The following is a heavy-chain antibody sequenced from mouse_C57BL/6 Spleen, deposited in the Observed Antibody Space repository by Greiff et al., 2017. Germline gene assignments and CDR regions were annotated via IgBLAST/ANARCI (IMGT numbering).Heavy chain of an antibody. J-gene: IGHJ4*01. D-gene: IGHD4-1*01. CDR2: INPYNGGT. V-gene: IGHV1-19*01. CDR3: ARRRATGTVYAMDY. CDR1: GYTFTDYY. Sequence: EVKLMESGPVLVKPGASVKMSCKASGYTFTDYYLNWVKQSHGKSLEWIGVINPYNGGTSYNQKFKGKATLTVDKSSSTAYMELNSLTSEDSAVYYCARRRATGTVYAMDYWGQGTSVTVSS.